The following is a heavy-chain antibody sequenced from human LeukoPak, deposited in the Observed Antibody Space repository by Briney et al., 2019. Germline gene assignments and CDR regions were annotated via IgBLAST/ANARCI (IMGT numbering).Heavy chain of an antibody. CDR1: GFTFSSYA. V-gene: IGHV3-11*04. Sequence: PGGSLRLSCAASGFTFSSYAMSWIRQAPGKGLDWVSYISGSGSAIYYADSVKGRFTISRDNAKNSLYLQMNSLRAEDTAVYYCARAIGGSGSYYNTWGQGTLVTVSS. CDR2: ISGSGSAI. CDR3: ARAIGGSGSYYNT. J-gene: IGHJ5*02. D-gene: IGHD3-10*01.